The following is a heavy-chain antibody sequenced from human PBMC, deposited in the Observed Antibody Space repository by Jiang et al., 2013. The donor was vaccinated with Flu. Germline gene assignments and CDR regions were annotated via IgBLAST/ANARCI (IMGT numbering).Heavy chain of an antibody. Sequence: VTSADYYWTWIRQSPGRGPEWIGYVYYNGNTYYTPSLKSRLVMSLDTSKTQFSLRLTSMTAADTAVYYCARGGVRSTAFDVWGQGTMVTVSS. V-gene: IGHV4-30-4*01. D-gene: IGHD3-10*01. CDR1: VTSADYY. J-gene: IGHJ3*01. CDR2: VYYNGNT. CDR3: ARGGVRSTAFDV.